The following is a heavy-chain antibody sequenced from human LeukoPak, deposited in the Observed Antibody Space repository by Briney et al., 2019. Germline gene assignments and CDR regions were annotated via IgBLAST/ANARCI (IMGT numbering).Heavy chain of an antibody. Sequence: SETLSLTCTVSGGSISSSSYYWGWIRQPPGKGLEWIGSIYYSGSTYYNPSLKSRVTISVDTSKNQFSLKLSSVTAADTAVYYCARESGVVAARLARDAFDIWGQGTMVTVSS. CDR2: IYYSGST. J-gene: IGHJ3*02. D-gene: IGHD6-6*01. CDR1: GGSISSSSYY. CDR3: ARESGVVAARLARDAFDI. V-gene: IGHV4-39*07.